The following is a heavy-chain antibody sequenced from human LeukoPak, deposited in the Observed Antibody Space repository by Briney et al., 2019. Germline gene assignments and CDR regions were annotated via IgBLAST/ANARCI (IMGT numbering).Heavy chain of an antibody. J-gene: IGHJ4*02. D-gene: IGHD2-2*01. CDR2: IIPIFGTA. CDR1: GGTFSSYA. V-gene: IGHV1-69*13. Sequence: SVKVSCKASGGTFSSYAISWVRQAPGQGLEWMVGIIPIFGTANYAQKFQGRVTITADESTSTAYMEPSSLRSEDTAVYYCAREGYCSSTSCPATDYWGQGTLVTVSS. CDR3: AREGYCSSTSCPATDY.